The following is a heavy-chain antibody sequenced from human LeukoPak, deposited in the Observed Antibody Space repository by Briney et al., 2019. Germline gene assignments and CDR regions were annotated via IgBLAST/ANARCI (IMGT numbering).Heavy chain of an antibody. CDR2: IYYSGST. CDR3: ARQSIVGAHRGWYYFDY. Sequence: PSETLSLTCTVSGGSISSSSYYCGWIRQPPGKGLEWNGCIYYSGSTTYNPPPKSRVTISVDTSKNQFSLKLSSVTAADTAVYYCARQSIVGAHRGWYYFDYWGQGTLVTVSS. D-gene: IGHD1-26*01. V-gene: IGHV4-39*01. J-gene: IGHJ4*02. CDR1: GGSISSSSYY.